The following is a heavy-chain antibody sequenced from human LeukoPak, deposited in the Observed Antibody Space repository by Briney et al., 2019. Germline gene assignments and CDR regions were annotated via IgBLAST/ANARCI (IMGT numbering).Heavy chain of an antibody. CDR3: ARDLSPHLLFGNSRLAY. CDR1: GGTFSSYA. D-gene: IGHD3-10*01. J-gene: IGHJ4*02. V-gene: IGHV1-69*05. Sequence: SVKVSCKASGGTFSSYAISWVRQAPGQGLEWMGRIIPIFGTANYAQKFQGRVTITTDESTSTAYMELSSLRSEDTAVYYCARDLSPHLLFGNSRLAYWGQGTLVTVSS. CDR2: IIPIFGTA.